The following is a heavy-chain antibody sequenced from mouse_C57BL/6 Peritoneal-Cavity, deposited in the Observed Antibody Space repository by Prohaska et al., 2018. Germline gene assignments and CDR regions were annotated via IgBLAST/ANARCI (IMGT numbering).Heavy chain of an antibody. CDR2: IEPEDGET. Sequence: EVQLQQSGAELVKPGASVKLSCTASGFNIKDYNMHWVKQRTEQCWYGIGRIEPEDGETKYAPKFQCKATITADTASNTAYLQHSSLTSEDTAVYYCAKWLGAWFAYWGQGTLVTVSA. CDR3: AKWLGAWFAY. CDR1: GFNIKDYN. V-gene: IGHV14-2*01. D-gene: IGHD2-2*01. J-gene: IGHJ3*01.